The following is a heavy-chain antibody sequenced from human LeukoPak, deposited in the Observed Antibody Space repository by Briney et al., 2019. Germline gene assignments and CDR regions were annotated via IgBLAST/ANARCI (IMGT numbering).Heavy chain of an antibody. CDR3: AKIGYCSGGSCYSFDY. Sequence: ASVKVSCKASGYTFTGYYMYWVRQAPGQAREWMGGINGNSGVTNYAQQFQGRVTMTRDTSISTAYMELSRLRSDDTAVYYCAKIGYCSGGSCYSFDYWGQGTLVTVSS. V-gene: IGHV1-2*02. CDR2: INGNSGVT. CDR1: GYTFTGYY. J-gene: IGHJ4*02. D-gene: IGHD2-15*01.